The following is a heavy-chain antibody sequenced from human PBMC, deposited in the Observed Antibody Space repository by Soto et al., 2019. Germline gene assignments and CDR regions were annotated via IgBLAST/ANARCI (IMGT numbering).Heavy chain of an antibody. V-gene: IGHV5-10-1*01. D-gene: IGHD3-10*01. Sequence: GESLKISCKASGYSFTDYWITWVRLMPGKGLEWMGRIDPRDSQSNYSPSFQGHVTISADKSSSTAYLQWNSLKASDTAMYYCARTGYGNWLDPWGQGTLVTVSS. CDR3: ARTGYGNWLDP. CDR1: GYSFTDYW. J-gene: IGHJ5*02. CDR2: IDPRDSQS.